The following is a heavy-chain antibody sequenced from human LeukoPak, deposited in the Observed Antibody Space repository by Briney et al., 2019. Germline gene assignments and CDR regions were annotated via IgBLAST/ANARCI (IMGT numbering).Heavy chain of an antibody. D-gene: IGHD5-18*01. Sequence: PGGSLRLSCAASGFTFSNYWMSWVRQAPGKGLEWVSGISWNSGSIGYADSVKGRFTISRDNAKNSLYLQMNSLRAEDTAVYYCAKVDTAIGYWDYWGQGTLVTVSS. CDR2: ISWNSGSI. J-gene: IGHJ4*02. V-gene: IGHV3-20*04. CDR1: GFTFSNYW. CDR3: AKVDTAIGYWDY.